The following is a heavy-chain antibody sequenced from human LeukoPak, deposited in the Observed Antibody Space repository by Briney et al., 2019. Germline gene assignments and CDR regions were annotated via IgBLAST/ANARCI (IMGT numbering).Heavy chain of an antibody. CDR1: GDSVSSNNAD. CDR3: ARSAGGTLDY. CDR2: TYYRSKWYN. Sequence: SQTLSLTCAISGDSVSSNNADWNWITQSPSIGLEWLGRTYYRSKWYNDYAESVKSRITINPDTSRKQSSLQLNSVTPEDTAVYYCARSAGGTLDYWGQGTLVTVSS. J-gene: IGHJ4*02. V-gene: IGHV6-1*01. D-gene: IGHD6-13*01.